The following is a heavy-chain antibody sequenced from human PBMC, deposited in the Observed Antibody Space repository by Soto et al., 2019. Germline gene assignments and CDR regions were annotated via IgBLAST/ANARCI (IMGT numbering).Heavy chain of an antibody. CDR3: ARVRRLGYRISTSCYSAFDI. Sequence: GASVKVSCKASGGTFSSYAISWVRQAPGQGLEWMGGIIPIFGTANYAQKFQGRVTITADESTSTAYMELSSLRSEDTAVYYCARVRRLGYRISTSCYSAFDIWGQGTMVTVSS. J-gene: IGHJ3*02. D-gene: IGHD2-2*01. CDR2: IIPIFGTA. V-gene: IGHV1-69*13. CDR1: GGTFSSYA.